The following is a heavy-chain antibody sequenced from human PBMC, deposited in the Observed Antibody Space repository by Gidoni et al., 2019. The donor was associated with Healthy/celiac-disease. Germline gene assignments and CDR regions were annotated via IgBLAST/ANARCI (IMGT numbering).Heavy chain of an antibody. J-gene: IGHJ4*02. CDR1: GFTFGSYG. V-gene: IGHV3-30*18. CDR2: ISYDGSNK. CDR3: AKGRAKWELGSLGVHY. Sequence: QVQLVEAGGGVVQPRRSLRLSCAAPGFTFGSYGMHWVRQAPGKGLEWVAVISYDGSNKYYADSVKGRFTISRDNSKNTLYLQMNSLRAEDTAVYYCAKGRAKWELGSLGVHYWGQGTLVTVSS. D-gene: IGHD1-26*01.